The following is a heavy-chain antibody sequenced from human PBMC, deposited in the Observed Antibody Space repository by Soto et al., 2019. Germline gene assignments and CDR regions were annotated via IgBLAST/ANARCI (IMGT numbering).Heavy chain of an antibody. J-gene: IGHJ4*02. D-gene: IGHD3-3*01. V-gene: IGHV3-30*03. CDR3: ARGGAYYRY. Sequence: PGGSLRLSCAASGFTFSSYGMHWVRQAPGKGLEWVAVISYDGSNKYYADSVKGRFTISRDNSKNTLYLQMDSLRAEDTAVYYCARGGAYYRYWGQGTLVTVSS. CDR1: GFTFSSYG. CDR2: ISYDGSNK.